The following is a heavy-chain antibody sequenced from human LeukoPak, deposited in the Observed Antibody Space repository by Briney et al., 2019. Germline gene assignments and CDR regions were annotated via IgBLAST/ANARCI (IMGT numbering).Heavy chain of an antibody. Sequence: GGSLRLSCAASGFTFSSYSMNWVRQAPGKGLEWVSSISSSSSYIYYADSVKGRFTISRDNAKNSLYLQMNSLRAEDTAVYYCARDPPPYYYYMDVWGKGTTVTVSS. CDR2: ISSSSSYI. V-gene: IGHV3-21*01. CDR1: GFTFSSYS. CDR3: ARDPPPYYYYMDV. J-gene: IGHJ6*03.